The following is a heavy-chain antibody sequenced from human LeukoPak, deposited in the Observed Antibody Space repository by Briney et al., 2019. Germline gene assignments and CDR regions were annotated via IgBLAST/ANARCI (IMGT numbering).Heavy chain of an antibody. J-gene: IGHJ4*02. V-gene: IGHV3-30*18. CDR3: AKQMDHVPSSSWWWGFDY. D-gene: IGHD6-13*01. CDR2: ISYDGSNK. CDR1: GFTFSSYG. Sequence: GESLRLSCAASGFTFSSYGMHWVRQAPGKGLEWVAVISYDGSNKYYADSVKGRFTISRDNSKNTLYLQMNSLRAEDTAVYYCAKQMDHVPSSSWWWGFDYWGQGTLVTVSS.